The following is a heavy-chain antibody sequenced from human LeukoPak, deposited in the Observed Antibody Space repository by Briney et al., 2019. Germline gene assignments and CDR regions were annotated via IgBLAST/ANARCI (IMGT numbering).Heavy chain of an antibody. D-gene: IGHD2-8*01. J-gene: IGHJ3*02. CDR2: IYYSGST. V-gene: IGHV4-59*01. CDR3: ARAPNGFGAFDI. Sequence: SETLCLTCTVSGGSMRSYYWVWIRQPPGKGLEWIGYIYYSGSTDYNPSLKSRVTISVDTSKNQFSLKMSSVTAADTAVYYCARAPNGFGAFDIWGPGTMVTVSS. CDR1: GGSMRSYY.